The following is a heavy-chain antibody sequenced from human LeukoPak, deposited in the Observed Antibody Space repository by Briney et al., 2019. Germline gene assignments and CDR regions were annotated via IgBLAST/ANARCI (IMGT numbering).Heavy chain of an antibody. CDR3: ARGHITFGGVVVDY. Sequence: GNSLRLSCAASGFPFSSYWMHWVRHAPGKGLVWVSRISNDGSSTTYADSVKGRFTFSRDNAKNTLYLHMDSLRAEDTAVYYCARGHITFGGVVVDYWGQGILVTVSS. CDR2: ISNDGSST. J-gene: IGHJ4*02. D-gene: IGHD3-16*02. CDR1: GFPFSSYW. V-gene: IGHV3-74*01.